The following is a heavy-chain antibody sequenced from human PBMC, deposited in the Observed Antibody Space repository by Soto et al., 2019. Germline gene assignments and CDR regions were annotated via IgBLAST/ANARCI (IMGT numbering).Heavy chain of an antibody. CDR1: GFTFSSYG. Sequence: GGSLRLSCAASGFTFSSYGMHWVRQAPGKGLEWVAVIWYDGSNKYYADSVKGRFTISRDNSKNTLYLQMNSLRAEDTAVYYCARVGTRIAAAGSWFDPWGQGTLVTVS. CDR3: ARVGTRIAAAGSWFDP. J-gene: IGHJ5*02. CDR2: IWYDGSNK. D-gene: IGHD6-13*01. V-gene: IGHV3-33*01.